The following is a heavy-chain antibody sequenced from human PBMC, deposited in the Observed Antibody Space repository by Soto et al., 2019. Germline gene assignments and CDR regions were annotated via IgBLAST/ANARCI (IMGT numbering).Heavy chain of an antibody. Sequence: EVQLVESGGGLVQPGGSLRLSCAASGFTFSSYSMNWVRQAPGKGLEWVSYISSSSSTIYYADSVKGRFTISRGNAKNSLYLQMNSLRDEDTAVYYCASRLLFGTLDYYYYYGMDVWGQGTTVTVSS. CDR2: ISSSSSTI. D-gene: IGHD2-21*02. J-gene: IGHJ6*02. V-gene: IGHV3-48*02. CDR3: ASRLLFGTLDYYYYYGMDV. CDR1: GFTFSSYS.